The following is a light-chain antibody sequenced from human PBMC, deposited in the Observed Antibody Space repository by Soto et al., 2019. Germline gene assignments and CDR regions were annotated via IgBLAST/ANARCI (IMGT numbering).Light chain of an antibody. CDR3: SLDTISSTRVV. CDR2: DVS. J-gene: IGLJ2*01. Sequence: QSALTQPASVSGSPGQSITISCTGTSSDVGGYNYVSWYQQHPGKAPKLMIYDVSNRPSGVSNRFSGSKSGNTASLTISGLQAEDDADYYCSLDTISSTRVVFGGGTKLTVL. CDR1: SSDVGGYNY. V-gene: IGLV2-14*01.